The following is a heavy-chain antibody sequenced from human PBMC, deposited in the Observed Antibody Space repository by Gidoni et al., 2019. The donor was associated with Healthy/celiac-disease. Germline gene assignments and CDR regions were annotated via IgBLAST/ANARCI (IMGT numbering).Heavy chain of an antibody. CDR3: ARGRGSSSSSGWFDP. CDR2: INHSGST. D-gene: IGHD6-6*01. V-gene: IGHV4-34*01. CDR1: GGSFSGYY. J-gene: IGHJ5*02. Sequence: QVQLQQWGAGLLKPSETLSLTCAVYGGSFSGYYWSWIRQPPGKGLEWIGEINHSGSTNYNPSLKSRVTISVDTSKNQFSLKLSSVTAADTAVYYCARGRGSSSSSGWFDPWGQGTLVTVSS.